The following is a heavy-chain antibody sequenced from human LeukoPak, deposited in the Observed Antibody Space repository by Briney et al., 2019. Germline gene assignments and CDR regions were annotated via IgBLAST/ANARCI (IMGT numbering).Heavy chain of an antibody. J-gene: IGHJ4*02. Sequence: GGSLRLSCAASGFTFSNYPLHWVRQAPGKGLEWVGNIKQDGSEKYYVDSVKGRFTITRDNAKNTLYLQMNSLRADDTAVYYCATEDCSGGSRYFDYWGQGTLVTVSS. D-gene: IGHD2-15*01. CDR2: IKQDGSEK. CDR1: GFTFSNYP. V-gene: IGHV3-7*03. CDR3: ATEDCSGGSRYFDY.